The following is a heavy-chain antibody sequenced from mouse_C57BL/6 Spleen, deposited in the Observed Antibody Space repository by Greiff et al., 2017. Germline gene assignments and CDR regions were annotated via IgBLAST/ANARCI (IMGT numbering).Heavy chain of an antibody. CDR2: IYPGSGNT. CDR3: ARWGLLGYAMDY. V-gene: IGHV1-76*01. D-gene: IGHD2-3*01. Sequence: QVQLQQSGAELVRPGASVKLSCKASGYTFTDYYINWVKQRPGQGLEWIARIYPGSGNTYYNEKFKGKATLTAEKSSSTAYMQLSSLTSEDSAVYFCARWGLLGYAMDYWGQGTSVTVSS. J-gene: IGHJ4*01. CDR1: GYTFTDYY.